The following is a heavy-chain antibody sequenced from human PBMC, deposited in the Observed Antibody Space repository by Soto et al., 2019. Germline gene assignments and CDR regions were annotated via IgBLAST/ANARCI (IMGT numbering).Heavy chain of an antibody. Sequence: EVQLVESGGGLIQPGGSLRLSCAVSGFTVSNNYMSWVRQAPGKGLEGVSVIYSGGYTAYGDSVKGRFTISRDNSKNTHNLQMNGRGADAPAVFFWGTRPGGGGYWGQGTLVTVSS. CDR1: GFTVSNNY. D-gene: IGHD3-10*01. J-gene: IGHJ4*02. CDR3: GTRPGGGGY. CDR2: IYSGGYT. V-gene: IGHV3-53*01.